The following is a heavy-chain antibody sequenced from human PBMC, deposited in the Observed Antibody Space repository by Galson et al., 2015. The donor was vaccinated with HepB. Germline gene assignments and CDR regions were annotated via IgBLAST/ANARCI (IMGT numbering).Heavy chain of an antibody. D-gene: IGHD7-27*01. CDR3: ARESNWGQYCDY. J-gene: IGHJ4*02. CDR2: IKQDGSEK. CDR1: GFTFSNYW. V-gene: IGHV3-7*01. Sequence: SLRLSCAASGFTFSNYWMTWVRQAPGKGLEWLANIKQDGSEKSSADSVKGRFTISRDNTENSLYLQMTSLRAEDTAVYFCARESNWGQYCDYWGQGTLVTVSS.